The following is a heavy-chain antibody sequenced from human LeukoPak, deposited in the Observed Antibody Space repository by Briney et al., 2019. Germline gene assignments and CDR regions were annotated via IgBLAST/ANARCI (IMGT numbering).Heavy chain of an antibody. V-gene: IGHV1-69*01. J-gene: IGHJ3*02. D-gene: IGHD3-22*01. Sequence: GASVKVSCKASGGTFSSYAISWVRQAPGEGLEWMGGIIPIFGTANYAQKFQGRVTITADESTSTAYMELSSLRSEDTAVYYCAHGTYYSDGSAHDAFDIWGQGTMVTVSS. CDR1: GGTFSSYA. CDR2: IIPIFGTA. CDR3: AHGTYYSDGSAHDAFDI.